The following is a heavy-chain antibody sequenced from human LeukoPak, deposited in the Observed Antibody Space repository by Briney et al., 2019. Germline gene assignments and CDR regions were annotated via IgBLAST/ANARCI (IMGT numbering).Heavy chain of an antibody. Sequence: ASVKVSCKASGYTFTSYYMHWVRQAPGQGLEWMGIINPSGGSTSYAQKFQGRVTMTRDMSTSTVYMELSSLRSEDTAVYYCARGAQVATIGNWFDPWGQGTLVTVSS. CDR1: GYTFTSYY. CDR3: ARGAQVATIGNWFDP. CDR2: INPSGGST. D-gene: IGHD5-12*01. J-gene: IGHJ5*02. V-gene: IGHV1-46*01.